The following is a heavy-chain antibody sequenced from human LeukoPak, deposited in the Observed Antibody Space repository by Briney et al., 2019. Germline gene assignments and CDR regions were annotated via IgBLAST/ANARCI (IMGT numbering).Heavy chain of an antibody. V-gene: IGHV4-34*01. D-gene: IGHD6-13*01. CDR3: ARGSDTAAGLY. CDR1: GVSFSGYY. J-gene: IGHJ4*02. CDR2: INHSGST. Sequence: SETLSLTCAVYGVSFSGYYWSWIRQPPGKGLEWIGEINHSGSTNYNPSLKSRVSTSVDSSKNQFSLKLSSVTAADTAVYYCARGSDTAAGLYWGQGTLVTVSS.